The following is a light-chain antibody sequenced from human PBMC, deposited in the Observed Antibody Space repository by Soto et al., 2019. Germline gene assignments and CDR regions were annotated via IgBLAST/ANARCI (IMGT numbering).Light chain of an antibody. CDR1: SSDVGGYNY. CDR3: SSYTTSTTLLV. Sequence: QSTLTQPASVSGSPGQSITIFCGGTSSDVGGYNYVSWYQQHPDTAPKLLIYEVTIRPSGISDRFSGSKSGNTASLTISGLQAEDEADYYCSSYTTSTTLLVFGTGTKVTVL. J-gene: IGLJ1*01. V-gene: IGLV2-14*01. CDR2: EVT.